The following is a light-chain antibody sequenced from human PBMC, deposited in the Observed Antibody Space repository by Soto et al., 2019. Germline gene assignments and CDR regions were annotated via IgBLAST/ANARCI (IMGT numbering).Light chain of an antibody. CDR3: HQYGSSLWT. V-gene: IGKV3-20*01. Sequence: EIVLTQSPGTLYLSPGERATLSCRASQSVSSSYLAWYQQKPGQAPRLLIYGASTRATGIPDGFSGSGSGTDFTLTISRLEPEEFAVYYCHQYGSSLWTFGQGTKVEIK. CDR2: GAS. CDR1: QSVSSSY. J-gene: IGKJ1*01.